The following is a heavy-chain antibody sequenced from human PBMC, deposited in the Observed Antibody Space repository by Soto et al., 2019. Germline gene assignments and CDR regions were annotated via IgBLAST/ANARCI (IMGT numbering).Heavy chain of an antibody. J-gene: IGHJ4*02. CDR2: ISAYNGNT. D-gene: IGHD6-19*01. Sequence: ASVKVSCKASGYTFTSYGISWVRQAPGQGLEWMGWISAYNGNTNYAQKLQGRVTMTTDTSTSTAYMELRSLRSDDTAVYYCARDSPVQWPPDAIDYWGQGTLVTVSS. V-gene: IGHV1-18*01. CDR1: GYTFTSYG. CDR3: ARDSPVQWPPDAIDY.